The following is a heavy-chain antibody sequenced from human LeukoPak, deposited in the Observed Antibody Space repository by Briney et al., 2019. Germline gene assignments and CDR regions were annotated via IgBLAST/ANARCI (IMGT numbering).Heavy chain of an antibody. CDR3: ARAVAVNGYYFDY. J-gene: IGHJ4*02. CDR1: GFTFSDYY. D-gene: IGHD6-19*01. Sequence: GGSLRLSCAASGFTFSDYYMSWIRQAPEKGLEWVSYISSSGSTIYYADSVKGRFTISRDNAKNSLYLQMNSLRAEDTAVYYCARAVAVNGYYFDYWGQGTLVTVSS. V-gene: IGHV3-11*01. CDR2: ISSSGSTI.